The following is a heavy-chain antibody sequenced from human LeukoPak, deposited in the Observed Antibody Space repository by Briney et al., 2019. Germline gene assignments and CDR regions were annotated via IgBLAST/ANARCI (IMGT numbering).Heavy chain of an antibody. CDR2: IYYSRST. Sequence: PSETLSLTCTVSGGSISSYYWSWIRQPPGKGLEWIGYIYYSRSTNYNPSLKSRVTISVDTSKNQFSLKLSSVTAADTAVYYCARDPRYCTNGVCYSGIDYWGQGTLVTVSS. V-gene: IGHV4-59*01. CDR3: ARDPRYCTNGVCYSGIDY. CDR1: GGSISSYY. D-gene: IGHD2-8*01. J-gene: IGHJ4*02.